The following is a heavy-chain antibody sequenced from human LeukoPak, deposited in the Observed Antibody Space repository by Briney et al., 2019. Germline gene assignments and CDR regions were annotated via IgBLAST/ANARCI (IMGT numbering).Heavy chain of an antibody. V-gene: IGHV3-21*01. CDR3: ARASSVSIAASFDY. J-gene: IGHJ4*02. D-gene: IGHD6-6*01. Sequence: PGGSLRLTCAASGFTFSSYSMNWVRQAPGKGLEWVSSISSSSSYIYYADSVKGRFTISRDNAKNSLYLQMNSLRAEDTAVYYCARASSVSIAASFDYWGQGTLVTVSS. CDR2: ISSSSSYI. CDR1: GFTFSSYS.